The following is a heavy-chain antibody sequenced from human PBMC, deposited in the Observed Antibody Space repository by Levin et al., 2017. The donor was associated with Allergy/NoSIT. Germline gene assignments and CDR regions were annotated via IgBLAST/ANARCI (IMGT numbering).Heavy chain of an antibody. CDR1: GFTFSDHY. CDR3: AREQSSGLYYFDS. CDR2: IRNKANSYTT. J-gene: IGHJ4*02. Sequence: GESLKISCAASGFTFSDHYMDWVRQAPGKGLEWVGLIRNKANSYTTEYAASVEGRFTVSRDDSKNSLFLQMNSLKTEDTAVYYCAREQSSGLYYFDSWGQGTLVTVSS. D-gene: IGHD6-19*01. V-gene: IGHV3-72*01.